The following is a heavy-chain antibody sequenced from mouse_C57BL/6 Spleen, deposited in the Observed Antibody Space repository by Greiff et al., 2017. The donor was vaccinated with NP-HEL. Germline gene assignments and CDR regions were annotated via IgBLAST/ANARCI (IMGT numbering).Heavy chain of an antibody. CDR2: IDPSDCYT. V-gene: IGHV1-69*01. CDR3: ASWGDYGSSHFDY. CDR1: GYTFTSYW. Sequence: VQLQQPGAELVMPGASVKLSCKASGYTFTSYWMHWVKQRPGQGLEWIGEIDPSDCYTNYNQKFKGKSTLTVDESYSAAYMQLSSLTSTDSAVYYCASWGDYGSSHFDYWGQGTTLTVSS. D-gene: IGHD1-1*01. J-gene: IGHJ2*01.